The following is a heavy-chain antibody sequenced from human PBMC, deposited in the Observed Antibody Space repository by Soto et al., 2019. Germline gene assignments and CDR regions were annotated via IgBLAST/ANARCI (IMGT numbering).Heavy chain of an antibody. D-gene: IGHD4-17*01. Sequence: GASVKVSCKASGYTFTSYGISWVRQAPGQGLEWMGWISAYNGNTNYAQKLQGRVTMTTDTSTSTAYMELRSLRSDDTAVYYCARDGFGWYGDYSSYYYYVMAVCGQGTTVTVYS. CDR3: ARDGFGWYGDYSSYYYYVMAV. CDR2: ISAYNGNT. V-gene: IGHV1-18*01. CDR1: GYTFTSYG. J-gene: IGHJ6*02.